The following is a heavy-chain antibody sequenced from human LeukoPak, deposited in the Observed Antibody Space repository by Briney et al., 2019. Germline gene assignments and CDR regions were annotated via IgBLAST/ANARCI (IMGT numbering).Heavy chain of an antibody. CDR1: GGSVSSGSYY. J-gene: IGHJ4*02. Sequence: PSETLSLTCTVSGGSVSSGSYYWSWIRQPPGKGLEWIGYIYYSGSTNYNPSLKSRVTISVDTSKNQFSLKLSSVTAADTAVYYCARGKITMVRGVITPPTFDYWGQGTLVTVSS. CDR3: ARGKITMVRGVITPPTFDY. V-gene: IGHV4-61*01. CDR2: IYYSGST. D-gene: IGHD3-10*01.